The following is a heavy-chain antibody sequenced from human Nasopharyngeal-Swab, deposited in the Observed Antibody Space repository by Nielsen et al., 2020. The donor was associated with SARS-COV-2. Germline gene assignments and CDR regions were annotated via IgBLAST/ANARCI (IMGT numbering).Heavy chain of an antibody. CDR2: VFYTGT. CDR3: VRDESGDYLGLPFDS. Sequence: GSLRLSCSVSGASISNRTYYWGWIRQSPEKGLQWIGTVFYTGTYYNPSLQSRATISVDTSKNQFSLKLTSVTAADTAVYYCVRDESGDYLGLPFDSWGPGTLVTVSS. D-gene: IGHD4-17*01. CDR1: GASISNRTYY. J-gene: IGHJ4*02. V-gene: IGHV4-39*07.